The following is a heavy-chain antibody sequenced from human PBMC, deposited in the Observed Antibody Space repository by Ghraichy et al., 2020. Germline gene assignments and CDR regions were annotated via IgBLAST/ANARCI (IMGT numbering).Heavy chain of an antibody. CDR1: GFTFNNYW. J-gene: IGHJ5*02. V-gene: IGHV3-7*03. CDR2: IHQDGSQI. CDR3: ARAPGQSSCSGGTCYPNWFDP. Sequence: GESLNISCAASGFTFNNYWMSWVRQAPGKGLEWVANIHQDGSQIHYVDSVKGRFTISRDNANNSLFLQMNSLRAEDTAVYYCARAPGQSSCSGGTCYPNWFDPWGQGTLVTFSS. D-gene: IGHD2-15*01.